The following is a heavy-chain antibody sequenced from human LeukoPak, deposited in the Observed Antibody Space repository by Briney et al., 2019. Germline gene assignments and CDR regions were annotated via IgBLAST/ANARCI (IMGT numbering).Heavy chain of an antibody. D-gene: IGHD2-8*01. V-gene: IGHV4-59*01. J-gene: IGHJ4*02. CDR2: IYYSGST. CDR3: ARDSRGTNTTPDV. Sequence: SETLSLTCTVSGGSISSYYWSWIRQPPGKGLEWIGYIYYSGSTNYNPSLKSRVTISVDTSKNQFSLKLSSVTAADTAVYYCARDSRGTNTTPDVWGQGTLVTVSS. CDR1: GGSISSYY.